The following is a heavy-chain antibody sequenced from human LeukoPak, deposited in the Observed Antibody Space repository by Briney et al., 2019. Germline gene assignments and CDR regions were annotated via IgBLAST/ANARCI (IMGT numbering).Heavy chain of an antibody. D-gene: IGHD2-21*02. J-gene: IGHJ4*02. Sequence: GGSLRPSCEVSGFTFRSTWMHWVRQAPGKGLVWVSRINSDGSSTSYADSVKGRFTISRDNAKNTLYLQMNSLRAEDTAVYYCATGNCGGDCYSGYWGQGTLVTVSS. CDR3: ATGNCGGDCYSGY. V-gene: IGHV3-74*01. CDR2: INSDGSST. CDR1: GFTFRSTW.